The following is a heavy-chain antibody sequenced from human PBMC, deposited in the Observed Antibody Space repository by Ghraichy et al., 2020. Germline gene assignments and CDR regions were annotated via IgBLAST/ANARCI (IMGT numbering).Heavy chain of an antibody. Sequence: GESLNISCAASGFTFSSYEMNWVRQAPGKGLEWVSYISSSGSTIYYADSVKGRFTISRDNAKNSLYLQINSLRAEDTAVYYCAREWATTVTTRGEFDYWGQGTLVTVSS. D-gene: IGHD4-11*01. CDR3: AREWATTVTTRGEFDY. CDR2: ISSSGSTI. CDR1: GFTFSSYE. V-gene: IGHV3-48*03. J-gene: IGHJ4*02.